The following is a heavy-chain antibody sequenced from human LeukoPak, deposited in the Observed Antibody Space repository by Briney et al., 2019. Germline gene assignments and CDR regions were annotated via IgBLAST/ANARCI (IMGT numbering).Heavy chain of an antibody. CDR2: INHSGST. V-gene: IGHV4-34*01. J-gene: IGHJ4*02. CDR3: ARGRFYYGY. CDR1: GGSFSGYY. Sequence: PSETLSLTCAVYGGSFSGYYWSWIRQPPGKGLEWIGEINHSGSTNYNPSLKSRVTISVDTSKNQFSLKLSSATAADTAVYYCARGRFYYGYWGQGTLVTVSS. D-gene: IGHD4-17*01.